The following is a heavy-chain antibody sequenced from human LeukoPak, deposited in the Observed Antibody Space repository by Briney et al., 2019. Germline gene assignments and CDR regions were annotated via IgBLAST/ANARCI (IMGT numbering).Heavy chain of an antibody. V-gene: IGHV3-23*01. Sequence: GGSLRLSCAASGFTLSSYSMSWVRQAPGKGLEWVSLISGSGVSTYYADSVKGRFTISRDNSKNTLYLQMNSLRADDTAVYYCAKGTKQWLLYLTDYWGQGTLVTVSS. J-gene: IGHJ4*02. D-gene: IGHD2-2*02. CDR3: AKGTKQWLLYLTDY. CDR1: GFTLSSYS. CDR2: ISGSGVST.